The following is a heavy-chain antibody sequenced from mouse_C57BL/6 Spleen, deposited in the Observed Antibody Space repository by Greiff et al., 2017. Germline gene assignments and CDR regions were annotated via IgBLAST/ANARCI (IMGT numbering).Heavy chain of an antibody. CDR2: IFPGSGST. D-gene: IGHD1-1*01. CDR3: AREGYYYGSSYGLDY. Sequence: VQLKQSGPELVKPGASVKISCKASGYTFTDYYINWVKQRPGQGLEWIGWIFPGSGSTYYNEKFKGKATLTVDKSSSTAYMLLSSLISEDSAVYFCAREGYYYGSSYGLDYWGQGTTLTVSS. V-gene: IGHV1-75*01. CDR1: GYTFTDYY. J-gene: IGHJ2*01.